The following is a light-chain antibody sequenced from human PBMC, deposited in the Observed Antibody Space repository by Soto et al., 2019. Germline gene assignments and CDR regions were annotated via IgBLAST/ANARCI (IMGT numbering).Light chain of an antibody. Sequence: QSALTQPPSASGSPGQSVTISCSGTSSDVGSYDSVSWYQQHPDKAPKLMIYEVGKRPSGVPDRFSGSKSGTSPSLAITGLQAEDEADYYCQSYDSSLSVVFGGGTKLTVL. J-gene: IGLJ2*01. CDR2: EVG. CDR3: QSYDSSLSVV. V-gene: IGLV2-8*01. CDR1: SSDVGSYDS.